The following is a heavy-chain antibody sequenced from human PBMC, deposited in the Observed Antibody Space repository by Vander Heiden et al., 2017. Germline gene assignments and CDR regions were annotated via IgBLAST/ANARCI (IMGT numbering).Heavy chain of an antibody. Sequence: QVQLQESGPGLVKPSETLSLPCTVSSDSISSDFWSWIRQPPGKGLEWIGFIYYSGRTSYNPSLESRVTISIDTSKNQFSLKLTSVTAADTAIYYCAREWVGSGRADPWGQGTLVTVS. J-gene: IGHJ5*02. CDR1: SDSISSDF. CDR3: AREWVGSGRADP. V-gene: IGHV4-59*01. D-gene: IGHD3-10*01. CDR2: IYYSGRT.